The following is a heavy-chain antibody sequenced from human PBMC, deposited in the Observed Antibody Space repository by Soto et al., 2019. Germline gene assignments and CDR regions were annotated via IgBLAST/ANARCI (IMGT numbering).Heavy chain of an antibody. CDR3: ARDRLRQLVTFDY. D-gene: IGHD6-6*01. CDR1: VFTFSSYA. Sequence: XGSLRLSCAASVFTFSSYAMHWVRQAPGXVLEWVAVIQXDGSNXYYADYVKGRXXISGDNSXXXLYMQMNSLRAEETAVYYCARDRLRQLVTFDYWGQGTLVTVSS. CDR2: IQXDGSNX. V-gene: IGHV3-30-3*01. J-gene: IGHJ4*02.